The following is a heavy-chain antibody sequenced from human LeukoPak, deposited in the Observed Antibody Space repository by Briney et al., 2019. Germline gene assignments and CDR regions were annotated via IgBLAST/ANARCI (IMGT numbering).Heavy chain of an antibody. CDR3: ARDWYDNSDAFDI. Sequence: GGSLRLSCAASGFTFSSYWMSWVRQAPGKGLEWVANIKQDGSEKYYVDSVKGRFTISRDNAKNSLYLQMNSLRAEDTAVYYCARDWYDNSDAFDIWGQGTMVTVSS. J-gene: IGHJ3*02. CDR1: GFTFSSYW. CDR2: IKQDGSEK. V-gene: IGHV3-7*01. D-gene: IGHD3-9*01.